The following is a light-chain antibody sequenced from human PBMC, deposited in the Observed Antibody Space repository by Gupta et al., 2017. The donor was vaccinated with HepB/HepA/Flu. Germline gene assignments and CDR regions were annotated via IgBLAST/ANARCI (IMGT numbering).Light chain of an antibody. CDR2: VAS. CDR1: QSVSSF. CDR3: QQRTNWPTFT. J-gene: IGKJ3*01. Sequence: EIVFTQSPATLSLSPGERATLSCRASQSVSSFLAWYQQKPCQAPRLLIYVASNRDTGIPARFSGSGFGKDITLTSSSRDLEDFAVYYCQQRTNWPTFTFGHGTKVDIK. V-gene: IGKV3-11*01.